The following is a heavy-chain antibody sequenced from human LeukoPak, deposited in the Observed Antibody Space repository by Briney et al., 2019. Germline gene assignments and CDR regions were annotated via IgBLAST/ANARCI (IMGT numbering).Heavy chain of an antibody. Sequence: GASVKVSCKASGGTFSSYAISWVRQAPGQGLEWMGGIIPIFGTANYAQKFQGRVTITTDESTSTAYMELSSLRSEDTAVYYCALQLDCSGGSCYSAWFDPWGQGTLVTVSS. CDR1: GGTFSSYA. D-gene: IGHD2-15*01. J-gene: IGHJ5*02. CDR2: IIPIFGTA. CDR3: ALQLDCSGGSCYSAWFDP. V-gene: IGHV1-69*05.